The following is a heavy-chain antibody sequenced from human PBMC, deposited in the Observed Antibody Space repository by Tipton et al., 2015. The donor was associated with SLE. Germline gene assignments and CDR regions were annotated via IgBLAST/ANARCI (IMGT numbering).Heavy chain of an antibody. CDR3: ARTEWYQSFDY. CDR1: GGSISGHY. J-gene: IGHJ4*02. V-gene: IGHV4-59*11. D-gene: IGHD2-2*01. CDR2: IYYTGST. Sequence: LRLSCTVSGGSISGHYWSWIRQPPGKGLEWIGYIYYTGSTYYNPSLKSRVTISVDTSKNQFSLKLSSVTAADTAVYYCARTEWYQSFDYWGQGTLVTVSS.